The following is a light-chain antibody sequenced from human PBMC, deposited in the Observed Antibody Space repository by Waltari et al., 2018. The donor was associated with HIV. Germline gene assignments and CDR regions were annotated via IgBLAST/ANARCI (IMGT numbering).Light chain of an antibody. V-gene: IGKV3-15*01. CDR1: QSVSSN. CDR2: GAS. Sequence: EIVMTQSPATLSVSPGERATLSCRASQSVSSNLAWHQQKPGQAPRLLISGASTRATGIPARFSGSGSGTEFTLTISSLQSEDFAVYYCQHYNNWPPMYTFGQGTKLEIK. CDR3: QHYNNWPPMYT. J-gene: IGKJ2*01.